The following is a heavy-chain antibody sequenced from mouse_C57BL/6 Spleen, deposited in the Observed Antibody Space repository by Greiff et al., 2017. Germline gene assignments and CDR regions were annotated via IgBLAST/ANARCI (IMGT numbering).Heavy chain of an antibody. CDR2: ISSGGDYI. CDR3: TSITTGSGNFDY. V-gene: IGHV5-9-1*02. CDR1: GFTFSSYA. Sequence: EVQGVESGEGLVKPGGSLKLSCAASGFTFSSYAMSWVRQTPEKRLEWVAYISSGGDYIYYADTVKGRFTISRDNARNTLYLQMSSLKSEDTAMYYCTSITTGSGNFDYWGQGTTLTVSS. D-gene: IGHD1-1*01. J-gene: IGHJ2*01.